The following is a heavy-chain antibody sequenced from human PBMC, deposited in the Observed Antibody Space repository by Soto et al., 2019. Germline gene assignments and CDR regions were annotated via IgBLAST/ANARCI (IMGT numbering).Heavy chain of an antibody. CDR2: IYYSGST. J-gene: IGHJ4*02. D-gene: IGHD4-17*01. V-gene: IGHV4-61*01. CDR1: GGSVSSGSYY. Sequence: SETLSLTCTVSGGSVSSGSYYWSWIRQPPGKGLEWIGYIYYSGSTNYNPSLKSRVTISVDTSKNQFSLRLTSVTAADTAVYYCATHPPYGPLDHWGQGTLVTVSS. CDR3: ATHPPYGPLDH.